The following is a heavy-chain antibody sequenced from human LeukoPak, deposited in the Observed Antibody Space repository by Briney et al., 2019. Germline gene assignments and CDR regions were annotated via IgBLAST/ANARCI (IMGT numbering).Heavy chain of an antibody. Sequence: PGRSLRLSCAASGFTFSSYAMSWVRQAPGKGLEWVSAISGSGGSTYYADSVKGRFTISRDNSKNTLYLQMNSLRAEDTAVYYCANVDYYDILTGRLFDYWGQGTLVTVSS. CDR3: ANVDYYDILTGRLFDY. D-gene: IGHD3-9*01. V-gene: IGHV3-23*01. J-gene: IGHJ4*02. CDR2: ISGSGGST. CDR1: GFTFSSYA.